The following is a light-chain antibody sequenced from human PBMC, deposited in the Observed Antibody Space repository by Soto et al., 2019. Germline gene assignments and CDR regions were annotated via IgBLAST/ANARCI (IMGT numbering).Light chain of an antibody. CDR2: EVN. Sequence: QSVLTQPASVSGSPGQSITISCTGTSSDVGGYNFVSWYQQHPGKAPRLIIYEVNNRPSGVSDRFSGSKSGNTASLTISGLQAEDEADYYCSSYTLRSTHVLFGGGTKLTVL. CDR3: SSYTLRSTHVL. V-gene: IGLV2-14*01. CDR1: SSDVGGYNF. J-gene: IGLJ3*02.